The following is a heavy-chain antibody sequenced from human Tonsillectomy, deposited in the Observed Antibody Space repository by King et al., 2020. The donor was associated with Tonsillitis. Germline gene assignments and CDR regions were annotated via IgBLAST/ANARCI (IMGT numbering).Heavy chain of an antibody. CDR3: ARGLPPEFSRGPLYGLDV. CDR1: GYTFTGYY. D-gene: IGHD3-10*01. V-gene: IGHV1-2*02. J-gene: IGHJ6*02. CDR2: INPNSGGT. Sequence: VQLVESGAEVKKPGASVKVSCKASGYTFTGYYLYWVRQAPGQGLEWMGWINPNSGGTNYAQKFQGRVTMTRDTSISTAYMDLSRLRSDDTAVYYCARGLPPEFSRGPLYGLDVWGQGTTVTVSS.